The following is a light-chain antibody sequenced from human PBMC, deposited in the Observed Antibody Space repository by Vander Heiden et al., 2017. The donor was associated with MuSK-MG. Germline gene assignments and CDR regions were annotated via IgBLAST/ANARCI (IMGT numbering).Light chain of an antibody. CDR1: SSDIGCKY. CDR3: AAWDDIMSRLV. V-gene: IGLV1-47*02. J-gene: IGLJ2*01. Sequence: QSVLTQPPSASGTPGRRVTIPAPGTSSDIGCKYVYVYQQLPASAPKLLIYRNNQRPSGAPDRFSGSKSGSSASLAISGLRSEDDADYYCAAWDDIMSRLVFGGGTKLTVL. CDR2: RNN.